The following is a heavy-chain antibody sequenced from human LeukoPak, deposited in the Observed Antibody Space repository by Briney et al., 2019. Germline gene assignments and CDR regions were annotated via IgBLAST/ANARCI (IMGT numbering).Heavy chain of an antibody. Sequence: GGSLRLSCAASGFTFSSYSMNWVRQAPGKGLEWVSSISSSSSYIYYADSVKGRFTISRDNAKNSLYLQMNSLRAEDTAVYYCARDGVVPAAKFPFDYWGQGTLVTVSS. CDR1: GFTFSSYS. J-gene: IGHJ4*02. CDR2: ISSSSSYI. V-gene: IGHV3-21*01. CDR3: ARDGVVPAAKFPFDY. D-gene: IGHD2-2*01.